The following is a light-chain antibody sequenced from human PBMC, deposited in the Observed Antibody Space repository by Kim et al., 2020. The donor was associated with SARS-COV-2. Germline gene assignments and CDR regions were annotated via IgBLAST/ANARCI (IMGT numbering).Light chain of an antibody. CDR3: QQSGSIPQT. CDR2: DIS. CDR1: HNIRSY. Sequence: ASVGDRVTITCRTSHNIRSYLNWYQQQPGKAPRVLIYDISNLQGGVPSRFGGSGSGTEFTLTISSLQPDDFATYYCQQSGSIPQTFGQGTRVDIK. V-gene: IGKV1-39*01. J-gene: IGKJ1*01.